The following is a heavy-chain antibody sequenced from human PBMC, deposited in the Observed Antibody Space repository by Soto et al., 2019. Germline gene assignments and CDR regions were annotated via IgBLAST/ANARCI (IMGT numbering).Heavy chain of an antibody. J-gene: IGHJ4*02. V-gene: IGHV1-18*01. CDR3: VEEGGAGTGY. Sequence: ASVKVSCKTSGYTFTNFGISWVRQAPGQGLEWMGWISAYNGNTNYAQKFQGRVTMTTDTSTSTAYMEVRSLRSDDTAVYYCVEEGGAGTGYWGQGTMVTVSS. CDR1: GYTFTNFG. CDR2: ISAYNGNT.